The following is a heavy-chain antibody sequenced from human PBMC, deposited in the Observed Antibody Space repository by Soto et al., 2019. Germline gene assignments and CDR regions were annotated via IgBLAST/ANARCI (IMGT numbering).Heavy chain of an antibody. CDR1: GGSISSGDYY. Sequence: SETLSLTCSVSGGSISSGDYYWSWIRQPPGKGLEWIGYIYSSGSTYYNPSLKSRVTISVDTSKNQFSLKLRSVTAADTAVYYCARGGRQQLDLYKYYGMDVWGQGTTVTVSS. CDR2: IYSSGST. J-gene: IGHJ6*02. V-gene: IGHV4-30-4*01. D-gene: IGHD6-13*01. CDR3: ARGGRQQLDLYKYYGMDV.